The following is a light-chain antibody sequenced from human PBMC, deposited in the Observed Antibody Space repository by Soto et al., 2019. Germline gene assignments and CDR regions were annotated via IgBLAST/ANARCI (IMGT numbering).Light chain of an antibody. V-gene: IGKV4-1*01. Sequence: DIVMTQSPDSLAVSLGERATITCKSSQSVLFTSNNKDFLAWYQQSPGQSPKLILFWASTRASGVPDRFSGSGSGTDFTLTIDSLQAEDAAVYYCHQFYSSPPTFGQGTKVDIK. J-gene: IGKJ1*01. CDR2: WAS. CDR1: QSVLFTSNNKDF. CDR3: HQFYSSPPT.